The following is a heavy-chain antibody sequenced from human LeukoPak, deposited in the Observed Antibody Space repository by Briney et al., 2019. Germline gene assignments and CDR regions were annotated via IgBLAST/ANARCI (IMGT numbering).Heavy chain of an antibody. CDR2: IKLDVSET. Sequence: PGGSLRLSCAASGFTFSNYWMTWVRQAPGKGLEWVANIKLDVSETYYVDSVRGRFTISRDNTKNSLYLQMDSLRAEDTAVYYCAKGLKTAVGPYKGCHYYMDVWGKGTTVTVSS. J-gene: IGHJ6*03. CDR3: AKGLKTAVGPYKGCHYYMDV. V-gene: IGHV3-7*01. CDR1: GFTFSNYW. D-gene: IGHD5-18*01.